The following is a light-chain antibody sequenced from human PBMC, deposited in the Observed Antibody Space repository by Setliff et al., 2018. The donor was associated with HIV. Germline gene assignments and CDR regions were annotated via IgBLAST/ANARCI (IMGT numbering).Light chain of an antibody. CDR3: QVWDTSNDHHV. J-gene: IGLJ1*01. CDR1: NIGSKS. CDR2: DDN. V-gene: IGLV3-21*03. Sequence: SYELTQPPSVSVAPGKTARITCGGNNIGSKSVHWYQQKPGQAPVLVVYDDNDRHSGIPERFSGSNSGNTATLTISRVEAGDEADYYCQVWDTSNDHHVFGTGTKVTV.